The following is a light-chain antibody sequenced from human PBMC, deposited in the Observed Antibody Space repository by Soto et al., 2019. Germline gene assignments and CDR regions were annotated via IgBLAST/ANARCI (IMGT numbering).Light chain of an antibody. CDR3: QPYDTTLGGV. CDR1: SSNIGAGYD. V-gene: IGLV1-40*01. J-gene: IGLJ1*01. Sequence: QSVLTQPPSVSGAPGQRVTISCTGSSSNIGAGYDVHWYQQFPGTAPKLLIYANNNRPSGVPDRFSASKSGTSASLAITGLQADDGADYSGQPYDTTLGGVFGTGTK. CDR2: ANN.